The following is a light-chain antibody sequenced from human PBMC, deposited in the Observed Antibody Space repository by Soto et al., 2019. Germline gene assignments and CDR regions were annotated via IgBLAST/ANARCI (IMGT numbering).Light chain of an antibody. J-gene: IGKJ1*01. Sequence: DIQLTQSPSTLSASVGDRVTIACRASQSINGWLAWYQQKPGQAPNLLIYKASTLESGVPSRFSGSGSGTEFTLTISSLQPDDFATYYCQQYNAYPWTFGLGTKVDIK. CDR3: QQYNAYPWT. V-gene: IGKV1-5*03. CDR1: QSINGW. CDR2: KAS.